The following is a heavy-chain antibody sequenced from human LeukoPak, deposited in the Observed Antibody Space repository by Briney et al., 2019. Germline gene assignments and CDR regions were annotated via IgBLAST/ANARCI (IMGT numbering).Heavy chain of an antibody. CDR3: ARGPRLGDIMVVAATLRRRYYYMDV. J-gene: IGHJ6*03. CDR1: GGTFSSYA. Sequence: ASVKVSCKASGGTFSSYAISWVRQAPGQGLEWMGGIIPIFGTANYAQKFQGRVTITADKSTSTAYMELSSLRSEDTAVYYCARGPRLGDIMVVAATLRRRYYYMDVWGKGTTVTVSS. CDR2: IIPIFGTA. V-gene: IGHV1-69*06. D-gene: IGHD2-15*01.